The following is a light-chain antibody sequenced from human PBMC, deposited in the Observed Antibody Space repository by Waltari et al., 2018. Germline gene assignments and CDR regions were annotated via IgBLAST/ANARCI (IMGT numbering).Light chain of an antibody. CDR1: QSISSY. J-gene: IGKJ4*01. Sequence: DIQMTQSPSSLSASVGDRVTITCRASQSISSYLNWYQQKPGKAPKCLIYAAASLQSGVPSRFSGSGSGTDFTLTISSLQPEDFATYYCQQSYSTPQLTFGGGTKVEIK. V-gene: IGKV1-39*01. CDR2: AAA. CDR3: QQSYSTPQLT.